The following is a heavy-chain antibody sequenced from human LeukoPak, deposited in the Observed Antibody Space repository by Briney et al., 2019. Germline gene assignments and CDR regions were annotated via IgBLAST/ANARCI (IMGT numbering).Heavy chain of an antibody. CDR1: GFTFSSYG. CDR2: IRYDGSNK. V-gene: IGHV3-30*02. CDR3: AKDHEDIVVVVAAIYYYYYMDV. J-gene: IGHJ6*03. Sequence: GGSLRLSCAASGFTFSSYGMHWVRQAPGKGLEWVAFIRYDGSNKYYADSVKGRFTISRDNSKNTLYLQMNSLRAEDTAVYYCAKDHEDIVVVVAAIYYYYYMDVWGKGTTVTISS. D-gene: IGHD2-15*01.